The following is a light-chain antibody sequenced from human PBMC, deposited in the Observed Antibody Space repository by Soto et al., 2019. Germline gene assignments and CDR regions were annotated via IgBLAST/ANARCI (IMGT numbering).Light chain of an antibody. V-gene: IGLV1-47*01. CDR1: SSNIGRNY. Sequence: QSVLTQPPSASGTPGQRVTISCSGSSSNIGRNYVYWYQQLPGTAPKVLIYGNNERPSGVPDRFSGSKSGTSASLAISGLRSEDEDDYYCAAWNEILGVVVFGGGTKVTVL. CDR3: AAWNEILGVVV. J-gene: IGLJ3*02. CDR2: GNN.